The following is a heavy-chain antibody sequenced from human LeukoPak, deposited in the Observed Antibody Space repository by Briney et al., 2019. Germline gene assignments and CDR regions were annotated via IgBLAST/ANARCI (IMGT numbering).Heavy chain of an antibody. J-gene: IGHJ6*04. D-gene: IGHD2-15*01. Sequence: PGGSLRLSCAASGFTFSSYSMNWVRQAPGKGLEWVSSISNTGNFVHYADSVKGRFTISRDNAKNSLYLQVDSLRGEDTAVYFCARVGCRGGSCSSRGDYYYGMAVWGKGTTVTVSS. CDR1: GFTFSSYS. CDR2: ISNTGNFV. V-gene: IGHV3-21*06. CDR3: ARVGCRGGSCSSRGDYYYGMAV.